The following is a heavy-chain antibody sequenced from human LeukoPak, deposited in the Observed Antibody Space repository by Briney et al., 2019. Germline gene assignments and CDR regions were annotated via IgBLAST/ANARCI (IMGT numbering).Heavy chain of an antibody. J-gene: IGHJ4*02. CDR3: AREDTGGLDY. CDR2: IYYSRST. Sequence: SETLSLTCSVSGGSISSSSHYWVWPRHPPGEGLEWIGSIYYSRSTYYNPSLKSRVTISVDTSKNQFSLKLISVTAADTAVYYCAREDTGGLDYWGQGILVTVSP. CDR1: GGSISSSSHY. D-gene: IGHD2-8*02. V-gene: IGHV4-39*07.